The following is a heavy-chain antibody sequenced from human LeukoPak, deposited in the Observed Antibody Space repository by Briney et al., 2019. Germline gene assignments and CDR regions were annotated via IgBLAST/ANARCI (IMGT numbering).Heavy chain of an antibody. CDR1: GGXFSGDY. J-gene: IGHJ4*02. Sequence: SETLSLTCAVYGGXFSGDYCSWIRQPPGKGLEWIGEINHSGSTNYNPSLKSRVTISVDTSKNQFSLKLSSVTAADTAVYYCARSYAHAYWGQGTLVTVSS. CDR3: ARSYAHAY. V-gene: IGHV4-34*01. D-gene: IGHD2-2*01. CDR2: INHSGST.